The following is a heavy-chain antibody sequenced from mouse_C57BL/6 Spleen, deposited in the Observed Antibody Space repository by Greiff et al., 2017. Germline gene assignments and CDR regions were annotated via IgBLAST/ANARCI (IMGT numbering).Heavy chain of an antibody. D-gene: IGHD1-1*01. CDR2: IDPSDSYT. CDR3: ARRLYYGSNWYFDV. V-gene: IGHV1-59*01. J-gene: IGHJ1*03. CDR1: GYTFTSYW. Sequence: VQLQQPGAELVRPGTSVKLSCKASGYTFTSYWMHWVKQRPGPGLEWIGVIDPSDSYTNYNQKFKGKATLTVDTSSSTAYMQLSSLTSEDSAVYYCARRLYYGSNWYFDVWGTGTTVTVSS.